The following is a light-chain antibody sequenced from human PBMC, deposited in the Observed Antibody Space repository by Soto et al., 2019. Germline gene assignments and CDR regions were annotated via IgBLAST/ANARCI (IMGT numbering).Light chain of an antibody. J-gene: IGLJ1*01. CDR2: EVS. CDR1: SSDVGSYNR. CDR3: SSYTSRSTPYY. Sequence: QSALTQPPSVSWSPGQSVTIYCTGTSSDVGSYNRVSWYQQPPGTAPKLMIYEVSNRPSGVPDRFSGSKSGNTASLTISGLQAEDEADYYCSSYTSRSTPYYFGTGTKVTVL. V-gene: IGLV2-18*02.